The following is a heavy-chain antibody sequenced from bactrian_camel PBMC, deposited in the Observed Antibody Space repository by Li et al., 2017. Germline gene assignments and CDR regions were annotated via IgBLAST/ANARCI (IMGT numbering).Heavy chain of an antibody. CDR2: SYPGAGVL. J-gene: IGHJ4*01. CDR1: DYPWGNNC. CDR3: ARRRWATTSTCNLHVAYND. D-gene: IGHD1*01. V-gene: IGHV3S54*01. Sequence: HVQLVESGGGSVQAGGSLTLSCVASDYPWGNNCMGWFRQVSGKEREGVAASYPGAGVLDYSDSVKGRFAISRDDAGGALYLQMNNVEPEDSAMYYCARRRWATTSTCNLHVAYNDWGRGTQVTVS.